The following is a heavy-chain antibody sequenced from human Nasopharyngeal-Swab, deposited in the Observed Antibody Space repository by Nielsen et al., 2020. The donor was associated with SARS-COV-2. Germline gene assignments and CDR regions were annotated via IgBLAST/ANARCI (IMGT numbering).Heavy chain of an antibody. CDR3: AKDPDGDYGGNWFDP. D-gene: IGHD4-17*01. CDR2: ISGSGGST. J-gene: IGHJ5*02. CDR1: GFTFSRYA. V-gene: IGHV3-23*01. Sequence: GGSLRLSCAASGFTFSRYAMSWVRQAPGKGLEWVSAISGSGGSTYYADSVKGRFTISRDNSKNTLYLQMNSLRAEDTAVYYCAKDPDGDYGGNWFDPWGQGTLVTVSS.